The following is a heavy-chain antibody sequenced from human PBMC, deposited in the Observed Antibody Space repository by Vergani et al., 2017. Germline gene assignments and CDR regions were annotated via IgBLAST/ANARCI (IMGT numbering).Heavy chain of an antibody. CDR3: TTDLTPSEMEWWWGGC. CDR1: GFTFSNAW. D-gene: IGHD2-15*01. V-gene: IGHV3-15*01. CDR2: IKSKTDGGTT. J-gene: IGHJ4*02. Sequence: EVQLVESGAGLVKPGGSLRLSCAASGFTFSNAWMSWVRQAPGKGLEWFGRIKSKTDGGTTDQAAPVKGRITISRDDSKTTLYLQMNSLKTEDTAVYYCTTDLTPSEMEWWWGGCWGQGTLVTVSS.